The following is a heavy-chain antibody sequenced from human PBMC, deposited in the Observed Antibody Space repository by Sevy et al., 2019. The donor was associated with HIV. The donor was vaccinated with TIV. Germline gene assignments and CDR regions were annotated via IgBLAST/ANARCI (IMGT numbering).Heavy chain of an antibody. CDR3: ARGGGLRPYCSGGSCYSLDYYYGMDV. D-gene: IGHD2-15*01. Sequence: SETLSLTCAVSGGSISSGGYSWSWIRQPPGKGLEWIGYIYHSGSTYYNPSLKSRVTISVDRSKNQFSLKLSSVTAADTAVYYCARGGGLRPYCSGGSCYSLDYYYGMDVWGQGTTVTVSS. J-gene: IGHJ6*02. CDR2: IYHSGST. CDR1: GGSISSGGYS. V-gene: IGHV4-30-2*01.